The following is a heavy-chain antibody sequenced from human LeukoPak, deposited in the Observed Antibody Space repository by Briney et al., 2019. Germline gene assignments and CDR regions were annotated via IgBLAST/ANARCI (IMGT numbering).Heavy chain of an antibody. J-gene: IGHJ6*02. Sequence: SETLSHTCTVSGGSISSYYWSWIRQPAGKGLEWIGRIYTSGSTNYNPSLKSRVTMSVDTSKNQFSLKLSSVTAADTAVYYCARAALVRSYYYGMDVWGQGTTVTVSS. CDR3: ARAALVRSYYYGMDV. CDR1: GGSISSYY. CDR2: IYTSGST. V-gene: IGHV4-4*07. D-gene: IGHD6-13*01.